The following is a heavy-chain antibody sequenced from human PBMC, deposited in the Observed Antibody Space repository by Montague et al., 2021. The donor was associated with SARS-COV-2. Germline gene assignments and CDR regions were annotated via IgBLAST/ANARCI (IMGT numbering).Heavy chain of an antibody. D-gene: IGHD6-13*01. J-gene: IGHJ6*02. CDR1: GGSISSGGYY. Sequence: SETLSLTCTVSGGSISSGGYYWSWIRQPPGKGLEWIGSIYYSGSTYYNPSLKSRVTISVDTSKNQFSLKLSSVTAADTAVYYCARVGRQQLVRLSGMDVWGQGPTVTVSS. CDR3: ARVGRQQLVRLSGMDV. CDR2: IYYSGST. V-gene: IGHV4-39*07.